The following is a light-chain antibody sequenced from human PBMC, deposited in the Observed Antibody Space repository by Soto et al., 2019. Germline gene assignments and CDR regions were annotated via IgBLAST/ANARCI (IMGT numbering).Light chain of an antibody. Sequence: DIQMTQSPSSLSASVGDRVTITCQASQDISKYLNWYQQKPGKAPKLLIYDVFNLETGVPSRFSGSGSGTHFTLTISGLQPEDIATYYCQQFGDLTFIFGQGTRLEI. J-gene: IGKJ5*01. CDR3: QQFGDLTFI. CDR1: QDISKY. V-gene: IGKV1-33*01. CDR2: DVF.